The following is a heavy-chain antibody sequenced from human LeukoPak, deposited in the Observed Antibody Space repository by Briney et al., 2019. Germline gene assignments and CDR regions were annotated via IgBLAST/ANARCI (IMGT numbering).Heavy chain of an antibody. V-gene: IGHV3-74*01. Sequence: GGSLRLSCTASGFTLSVYWMHWVRQIPGKGLVWVSRINGDGSITNYADSVKGRFTISRDNGKNTLYLQMSSLRVEDTAVYYCARGGSYDRYAGDYWGQGTLVTVSS. CDR2: INGDGSIT. CDR1: GFTLSVYW. J-gene: IGHJ4*02. D-gene: IGHD3-22*01. CDR3: ARGGSYDRYAGDY.